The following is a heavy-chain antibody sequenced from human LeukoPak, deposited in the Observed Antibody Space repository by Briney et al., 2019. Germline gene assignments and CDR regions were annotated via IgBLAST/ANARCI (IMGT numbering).Heavy chain of an antibody. J-gene: IGHJ4*02. CDR2: INHSGST. CDR1: GYSISSGYY. V-gene: IGHV4-38-2*01. Sequence: SETLSLTCAVTGYSISSGYYWGWIRRPPGNGLEWIGTINHSGSTYYNPSLKSRVTISVDTSKNQFSLNLNSVTAADTAFYYCARNGGYGKFDYWGQGALVTVSS. CDR3: ARNGGYGKFDY. D-gene: IGHD1-26*01.